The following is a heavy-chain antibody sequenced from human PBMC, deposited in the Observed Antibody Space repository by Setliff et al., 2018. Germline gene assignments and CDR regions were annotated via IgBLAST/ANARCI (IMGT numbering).Heavy chain of an antibody. Sequence: GASVKVSCKASGYTFTAYDIVWVRQATGQGLEWMGWMNPNSGRTGYTQKFQGRVTMTRNTSISKAYMELSSLRSEDTAVYFCARGALVLQFLEWLPRFYYMDVWGKGTMVTVSS. D-gene: IGHD3-3*01. CDR3: ARGALVLQFLEWLPRFYYMDV. V-gene: IGHV1-8*02. J-gene: IGHJ6*03. CDR1: GYTFTAYD. CDR2: MNPNSGRT.